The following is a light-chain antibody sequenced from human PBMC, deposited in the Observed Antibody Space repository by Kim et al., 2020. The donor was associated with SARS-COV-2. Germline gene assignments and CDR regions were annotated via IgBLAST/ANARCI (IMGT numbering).Light chain of an antibody. CDR3: QTWGSGIRV. CDR2: VNSDGSH. V-gene: IGLV4-69*01. J-gene: IGLJ3*02. Sequence: SVKLTCTLTSGHSSNAIAWHQQQSEKGPRYLMKVNSDGSHTRGDGIPDRFSGSSSGTERILTISSLQSEDEADYFCQTWGSGIRVFGGGTQLTVL. CDR1: SGHSSNA.